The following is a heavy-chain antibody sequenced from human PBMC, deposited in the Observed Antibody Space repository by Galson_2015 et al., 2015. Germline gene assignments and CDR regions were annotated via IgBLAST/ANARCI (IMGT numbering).Heavy chain of an antibody. V-gene: IGHV4-30-4*08. CDR2: IYYSGST. Sequence: TLSLTCTVSGGSISSGGYYWSWIRQHPGKGLEWIGYIYYSGSTYYNPSLKSRVTISVDTSKNQFSLKLSSVTAADTAVYYCARGHYDFWSGYYGGHPYFDYWGQGTLVTVSS. CDR3: ARGHYDFWSGYYGGHPYFDY. D-gene: IGHD3-3*01. J-gene: IGHJ4*02. CDR1: GGSISSGGYY.